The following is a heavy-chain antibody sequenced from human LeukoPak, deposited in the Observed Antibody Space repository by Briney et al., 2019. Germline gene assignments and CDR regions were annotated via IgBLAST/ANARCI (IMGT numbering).Heavy chain of an antibody. CDR2: IYSGGST. Sequence: PGGSLRLSCAASGFTVSSNYMSWVRQAPGKGLDWVSVIYSGGSTYYADSVKGRFTISRDNSKNTLYLQLNSLRTEDTAVYYCARALAARQDYWGQGTLVTVSS. CDR3: ARALAARQDY. CDR1: GFTVSSNY. J-gene: IGHJ4*02. D-gene: IGHD6-6*01. V-gene: IGHV3-66*02.